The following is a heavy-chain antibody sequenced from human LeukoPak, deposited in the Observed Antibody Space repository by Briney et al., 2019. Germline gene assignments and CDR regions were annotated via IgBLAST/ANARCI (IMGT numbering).Heavy chain of an antibody. CDR1: GFTFSNYA. J-gene: IGHJ4*02. Sequence: GGSLRLSCAASGFTFSNYAMSWVRQAPGKGLEWVTAISDNGGSTYYADSVKGRFTISRDNSKNTLYLQMNSLRGEDTAVYHCAKAPSPGYCSSTSCYYDYWGQGTLVTVSS. CDR2: ISDNGGST. CDR3: AKAPSPGYCSSTSCYYDY. D-gene: IGHD2-2*01. V-gene: IGHV3-23*01.